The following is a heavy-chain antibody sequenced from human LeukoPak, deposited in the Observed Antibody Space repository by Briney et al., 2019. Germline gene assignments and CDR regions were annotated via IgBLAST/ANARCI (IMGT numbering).Heavy chain of an antibody. CDR1: GFTFSSYA. Sequence: GGSLRLSCAASGFTFSSYAMSWVRQAPGKGLGWVSAISGSGGSTYYADSVKGRFTISRDNSKNTLYLQMNSLRAEDTAVYYCAKDGLLLWFGELFSHYFDYWGQGTLVTVSS. V-gene: IGHV3-23*01. J-gene: IGHJ4*02. CDR3: AKDGLLLWFGELFSHYFDY. CDR2: ISGSGGST. D-gene: IGHD3-10*01.